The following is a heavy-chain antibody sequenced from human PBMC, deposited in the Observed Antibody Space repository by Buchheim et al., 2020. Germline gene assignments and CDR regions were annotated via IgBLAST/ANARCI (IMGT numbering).Heavy chain of an antibody. D-gene: IGHD1-1*01. J-gene: IGHJ4*01. CDR2: VYFGGTT. V-gene: IGHV4-39*01. Sequence: QVQLQESGPGLVKPSETLSLTCTVSGASVSSTGHYWPWIRQTPGRGLEWIGSVYFGGTTYSNPSLESRVTISVYTSRNPASLRLRSVTAADTAVYFCGRRSTGIAPLWGHG. CDR3: GRRSTGIAPL. CDR1: GASVSSTGHY.